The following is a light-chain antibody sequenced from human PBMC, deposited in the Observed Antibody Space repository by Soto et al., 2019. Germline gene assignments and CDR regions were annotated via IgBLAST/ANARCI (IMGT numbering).Light chain of an antibody. CDR2: AAS. V-gene: IGKV1-39*01. J-gene: IGKJ1*01. CDR3: QQTYDVPRT. CDR1: QGISSY. Sequence: IQLTQSPSSLSASVGGRVTLTCRASQGISSYLAWYQQKPGRAPELLINAASRLQSGVPARFSGSESGTDFTLTISSLQPEDFATYYCQQTYDVPRTFGQGTKVDIK.